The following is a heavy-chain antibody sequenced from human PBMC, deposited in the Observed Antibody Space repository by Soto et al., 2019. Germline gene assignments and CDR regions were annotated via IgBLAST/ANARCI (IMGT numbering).Heavy chain of an antibody. CDR3: ARGATGGYAFSLDDY. D-gene: IGHD5-12*01. Sequence: EVQLVESGGGLVQPGGSLRLSCAASGFTFSTYWMHWVRQAPGKGLVWVSRINSDGSSTTYADSVKGRFTISRDNAKNTLYLQMNSLRAEDTAVYYCARGATGGYAFSLDDYWGQGTLVTVSS. J-gene: IGHJ4*02. V-gene: IGHV3-74*01. CDR1: GFTFSTYW. CDR2: INSDGSST.